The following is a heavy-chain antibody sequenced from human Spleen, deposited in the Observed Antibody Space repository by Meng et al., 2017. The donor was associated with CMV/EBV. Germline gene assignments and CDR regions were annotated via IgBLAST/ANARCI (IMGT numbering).Heavy chain of an antibody. CDR1: GYSISSGYY. CDR2: IYHSGIT. CDR3: AKTQLLWFGKSVV. Sequence: SETLSLTCTVSGYSISSGYYWGWIRQPPGKGLEWIGSIYHSGITFYNPSLKSRNTISVDTSKNFFSLNLSSVTAADTAVYYCAKTQLLWFGKSVVWGQGKLVTVSS. V-gene: IGHV4-38-2*02. J-gene: IGHJ4*02. D-gene: IGHD3-10*01.